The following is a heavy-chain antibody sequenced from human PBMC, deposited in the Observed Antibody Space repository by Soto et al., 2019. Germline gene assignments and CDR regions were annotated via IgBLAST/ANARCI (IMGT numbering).Heavy chain of an antibody. CDR2: INWNSGGI. CDR3: VKPLLKSSWYPFDI. CDR1: GFTFDDYA. Sequence: EVQLVESGGGLVQPGKSLRLSCAASGFTFDDYAMHWVRQAPGGGPEWVSGINWNSGGIGYADSVKGRFTISRDNAKNTLYLQMNSLITEDTALYYCVKPLLKSSWYPFDIWGQGTLVTVSS. V-gene: IGHV3-9*01. D-gene: IGHD6-13*01. J-gene: IGHJ4*02.